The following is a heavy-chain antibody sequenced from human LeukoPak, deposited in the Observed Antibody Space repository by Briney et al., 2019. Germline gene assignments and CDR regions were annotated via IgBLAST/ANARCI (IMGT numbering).Heavy chain of an antibody. D-gene: IGHD4-23*01. V-gene: IGHV3-23*01. Sequence: GGSLRLSCAASGFTFSSYAMSWVRQAPGKGLEWVSAISGSGGSTYYADSVKGRFTISRDNSKNTLYLQMNSLRAEDTAVYYCARVTYGGDLYYFDYWGQGTLVTVSS. CDR3: ARVTYGGDLYYFDY. CDR1: GFTFSSYA. J-gene: IGHJ4*02. CDR2: ISGSGGST.